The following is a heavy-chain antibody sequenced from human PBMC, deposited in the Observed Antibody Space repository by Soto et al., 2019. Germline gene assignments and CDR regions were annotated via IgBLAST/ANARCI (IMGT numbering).Heavy chain of an antibody. CDR3: AREGYCSGGSCPHDAFDI. D-gene: IGHD2-15*01. J-gene: IGHJ3*02. V-gene: IGHV4-31*03. CDR1: GGSISSGGYY. CDR2: IYYSGST. Sequence: QVQLQESGPGLVKPSQILSLTCTVSGGSISSGGYYWSWIRQHPGKGLEWIGYIYYSGSTYYNPSLKSRVTISVDTSKNQFSLKLSSVTAADTAVYYCAREGYCSGGSCPHDAFDIWGQGTMVTVSS.